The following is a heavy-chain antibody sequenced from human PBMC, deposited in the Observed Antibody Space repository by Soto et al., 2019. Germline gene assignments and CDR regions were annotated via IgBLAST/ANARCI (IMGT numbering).Heavy chain of an antibody. J-gene: IGHJ4*02. V-gene: IGHV3-30-3*01. Sequence: GGSLRLSCAASGFPFSSYAMHWVRQATGKGLEWVALISYDGSDKDYADSVKGRFTISRDNSRNTLFLQMNSLRAEDTAVYYCARDYYKYYDSSGYYRSPAYWGQGTLVTVSS. CDR2: ISYDGSDK. CDR3: ARDYYKYYDSSGYYRSPAY. CDR1: GFPFSSYA. D-gene: IGHD3-22*01.